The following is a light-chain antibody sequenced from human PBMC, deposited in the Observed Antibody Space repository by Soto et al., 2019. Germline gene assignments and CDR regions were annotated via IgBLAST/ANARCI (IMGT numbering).Light chain of an antibody. CDR3: KQYNNWPSTWT. V-gene: IGKV3-15*01. CDR2: GAS. J-gene: IGKJ1*01. CDR1: QSVSSY. Sequence: EIVLTQPLATLYVYQEERATHSCKDSQSVSSYLAEYQQKPGQAPMLPVCGASTRATGIPAKFSGSVYGTELPLTIISLLSEDFSVSYCKQYNNWPSTWTAVQVSKV.